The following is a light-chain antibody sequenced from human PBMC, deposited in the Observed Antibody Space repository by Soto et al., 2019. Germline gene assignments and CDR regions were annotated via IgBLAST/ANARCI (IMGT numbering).Light chain of an antibody. CDR3: LQYDDLPPA. CDR1: QHISTY. CDR2: DAP. V-gene: IGKV1-33*01. Sequence: DIQMTQSPSSLSASVGDRVTITCQASQHISTYLNWFQQKPGKAPELLIYDAPNLVQGVPSRFSGSGSGADYSFAISILQPEAMSTYYYLQYDDLPPAFGSGTKVD. J-gene: IGKJ3*01.